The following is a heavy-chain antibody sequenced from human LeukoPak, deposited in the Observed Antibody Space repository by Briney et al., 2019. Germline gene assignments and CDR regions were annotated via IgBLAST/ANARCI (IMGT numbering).Heavy chain of an antibody. CDR2: IYYSGST. CDR3: ARTGGFASGTYYPFDY. Sequence: SETLSLTCTVSGGSISSYYWSWIRQPPGKGLEWIGYIYYSGSTNYNPSLKSRVTISVDTSKNQFSLKLASVTAADTAVYYCARTGGFASGTYYPFDYWGQGTLVTVSS. J-gene: IGHJ4*02. D-gene: IGHD3-10*01. V-gene: IGHV4-59*12. CDR1: GGSISSYY.